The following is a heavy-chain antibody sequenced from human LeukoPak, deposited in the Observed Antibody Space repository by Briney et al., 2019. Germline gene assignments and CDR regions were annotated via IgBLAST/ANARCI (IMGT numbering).Heavy chain of an antibody. V-gene: IGHV3-23*01. J-gene: IGHJ4*02. Sequence: PGGSLRLSCEVSGFTFSSYAMSWVRQAPGKGLEWVSAISGSGGSTYYADSVKGRFTISRDNSKNTLYLQMNSLRADDTAVYYCAKGRAGYSSGWSDYWGQGTLVTVNS. D-gene: IGHD6-19*01. CDR2: ISGSGGST. CDR1: GFTFSSYA. CDR3: AKGRAGYSSGWSDY.